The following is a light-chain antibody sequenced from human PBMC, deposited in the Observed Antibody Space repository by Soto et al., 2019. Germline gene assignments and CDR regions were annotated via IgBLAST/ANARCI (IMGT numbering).Light chain of an antibody. J-gene: IGKJ2*01. V-gene: IGKV3-11*01. Sequence: EILLTQSPSTLSLSPGERATLSCRASQGVGSYLAWYQQKPGQAPRLLIYDASNMPTGIPARFSGSGSGTDFTLTISSLEPEDFAVYYCQKCRNWWYTFGQGTKLEIK. CDR1: QGVGSY. CDR3: QKCRNWWYT. CDR2: DAS.